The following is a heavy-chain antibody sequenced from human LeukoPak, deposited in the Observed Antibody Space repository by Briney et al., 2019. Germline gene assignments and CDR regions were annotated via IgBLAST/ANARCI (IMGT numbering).Heavy chain of an antibody. V-gene: IGHV1-2*02. CDR2: INPNSGGT. Sequence: ASVKVSCKASGYTFTGYYMHWVRQAPGQGLEWMGWINPNSGGTNYAQKFQGRVTMTRDMSTSTVYMELSSLRSEDTAVYYCARGSYSSGWYSYYYYMDVWGKGTTVTVSS. CDR1: GYTFTGYY. J-gene: IGHJ6*03. D-gene: IGHD6-19*01. CDR3: ARGSYSSGWYSYYYYMDV.